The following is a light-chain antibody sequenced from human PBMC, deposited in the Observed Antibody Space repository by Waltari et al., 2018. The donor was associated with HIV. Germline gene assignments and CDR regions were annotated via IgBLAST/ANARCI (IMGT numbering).Light chain of an antibody. CDR1: SRDVGDYND. CDR3: SSYTSSSTLEGV. V-gene: IGLV2-14*01. J-gene: IGLJ2*01. Sequence: QSALTQPASVSGSPGQSITIPCTGTSRDVGDYNDVSWYQQHPGKAPKLMIYEVSNRPSGVSNRFSGSKSGNTASLTISGLQAEDEADYYCSSYTSSSTLEGVFGGGTKLTVL. CDR2: EVS.